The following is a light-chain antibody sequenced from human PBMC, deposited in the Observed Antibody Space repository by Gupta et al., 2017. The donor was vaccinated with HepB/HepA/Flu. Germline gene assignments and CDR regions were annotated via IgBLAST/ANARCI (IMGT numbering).Light chain of an antibody. Sequence: SYELTQPPSVSLSPGQTASITCSGDKLGDKYACWYQQKPGQSPVLVIYQDSKRPAGIPGRFSVSNSGNTATLTIRGTKAMDEADYYCQAYDSSTVVFGGGTKLTVL. CDR3: QAYDSSTVV. V-gene: IGLV3-1*01. CDR2: QDS. J-gene: IGLJ2*01. CDR1: KLGDKY.